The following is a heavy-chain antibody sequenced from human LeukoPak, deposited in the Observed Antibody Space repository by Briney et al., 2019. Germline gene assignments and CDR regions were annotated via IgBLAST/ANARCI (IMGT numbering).Heavy chain of an antibody. Sequence: SETLSLTCTVSGGSMTTHLWNWIRQTPGKGLEWIGYVFDSGRTKVNPSLTSRVTLSTDTSNNQLSLRLSSVTAADTAVYYCTTIKRGDIFGYFDFWGQGILVTVSS. CDR2: VFDSGRT. CDR1: GGSMTTHL. CDR3: TTIKRGDIFGYFDF. V-gene: IGHV4-59*11. D-gene: IGHD5-18*01. J-gene: IGHJ4*02.